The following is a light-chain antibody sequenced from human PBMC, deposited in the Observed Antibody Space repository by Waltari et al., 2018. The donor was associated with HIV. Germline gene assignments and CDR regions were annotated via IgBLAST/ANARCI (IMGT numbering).Light chain of an antibody. J-gene: IGKJ1*01. CDR3: QQYDYWPPWT. CDR1: QSVRTN. CDR2: GAS. V-gene: IGKV3-15*01. Sequence: EVLLTQSPATLSVSPGDRTTLSCRASQSVRTNLAWYQQRPGQPPRRLIYGASTRATGIAARFSGSGSGTEFTLTINSLQSEDYAVYYCQQYDYWPPWTFGQGTKVEMK.